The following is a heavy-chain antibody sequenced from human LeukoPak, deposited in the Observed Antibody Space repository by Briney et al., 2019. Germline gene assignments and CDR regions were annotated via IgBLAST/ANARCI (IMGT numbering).Heavy chain of an antibody. CDR2: IRYDGSNK. CDR1: GFTFSSYG. V-gene: IGHV3-30*02. J-gene: IGHJ4*02. CDR3: AKDRGYYYGSGSYSDY. Sequence: GGSLRLSCAASGFTFSSYGMHWVRQAPGKGLEWVAFIRYDGSNKYYADSAKGRFTISRDNSKNTLYLQMNGLRAEDTAVYYCAKDRGYYYGSGSYSDYWGQGTLVTVSS. D-gene: IGHD3-10*01.